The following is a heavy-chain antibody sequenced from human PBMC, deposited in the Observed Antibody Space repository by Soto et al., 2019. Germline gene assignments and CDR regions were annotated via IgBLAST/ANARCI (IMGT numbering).Heavy chain of an antibody. J-gene: IGHJ5*01. V-gene: IGHV3-23*03. CDR3: ASRPRGSVAGTLDS. Sequence: GGSLRLSCAASGFTFSDYAMSWVRQAPGKGLEWVSVINSDGATYYADSVQGRFSISRDNSKGTLCLQMNSLSVEDTAIYYCASRPRGSVAGTLDSWGQGSLVTVSS. CDR1: GFTFSDYA. D-gene: IGHD6-19*01. CDR2: INSDGAT.